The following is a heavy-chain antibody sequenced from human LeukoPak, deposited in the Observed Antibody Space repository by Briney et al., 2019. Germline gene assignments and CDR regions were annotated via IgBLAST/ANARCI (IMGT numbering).Heavy chain of an antibody. CDR3: ARVFLFTAGRGSDY. CDR2: ISSSGSTI. V-gene: IGHV3-48*03. CDR1: GFNFYNYE. D-gene: IGHD3-3*01. Sequence: GGSLRLSCAASGFNFYNYEMKWVRQAPGGGLEWVSYISSSGSTIYYADSVRGRFTISRDNAKNSLYLQMNSLRAEDTAVYYCARVFLFTAGRGSDYWGQGTLVTVSS. J-gene: IGHJ4*02.